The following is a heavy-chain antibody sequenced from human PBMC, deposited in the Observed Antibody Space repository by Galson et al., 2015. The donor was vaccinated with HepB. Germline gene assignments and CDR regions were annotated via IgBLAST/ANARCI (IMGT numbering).Heavy chain of an antibody. J-gene: IGHJ4*02. CDR3: ARSYCSGGSCYSHFDY. D-gene: IGHD2-15*01. V-gene: IGHV4-34*01. CDR2: IHHSGSS. CDR1: GGSFSGDY. Sequence: LSLTCAVYGGSFSGDYWTWIRQSPGKGLEWIGEIHHSGSSNYKPSLKGRVTISPDTSKKQFFLKLSSVTAADTAVYYCARSYCSGGSCYSHFDYLGQGTLVTVSS.